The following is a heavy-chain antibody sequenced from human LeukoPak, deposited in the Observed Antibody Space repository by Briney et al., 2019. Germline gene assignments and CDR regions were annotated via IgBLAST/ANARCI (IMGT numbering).Heavy chain of an antibody. CDR1: GFTFSSYW. V-gene: IGHV3-74*01. CDR3: ARPQGF. CDR2: INSDGSST. Sequence: GGSLRLSCAASGFTFSSYWMHWVRQAPGKGLVWVSQINSDGSSTVYADSVKGRFTISRENAKNTLYLQIKSLSAEDTAVYYCARPQGFWGQGTLVTVSS. J-gene: IGHJ4*02.